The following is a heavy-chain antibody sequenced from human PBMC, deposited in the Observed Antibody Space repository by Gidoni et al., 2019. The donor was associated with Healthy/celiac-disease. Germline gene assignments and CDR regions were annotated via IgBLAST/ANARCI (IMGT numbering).Heavy chain of an antibody. V-gene: IGHV3-30*18. CDR3: AKDPYGSGRGY. CDR2: ISYDGSNK. CDR1: GFTFSSYG. J-gene: IGHJ4*02. Sequence: QVQLVESGGGVVQPGRSLRLSCAASGFTFSSYGMHWVRQAPGKGLEWVAVISYDGSNKYYADSVKGRFTISRDNSKNTLYLQMNSLRAEDTAVYYCAKDPYGSGRGYWGQGTLVTVSS. D-gene: IGHD3-10*01.